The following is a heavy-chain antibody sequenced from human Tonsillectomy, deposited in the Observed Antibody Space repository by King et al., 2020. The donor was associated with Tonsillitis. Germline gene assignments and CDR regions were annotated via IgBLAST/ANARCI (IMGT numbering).Heavy chain of an antibody. Sequence: VQLVESGGGLVQPGGSLRLSCVASGFIFSTYAMNWVRQAPGKGLEWVSAISGGGDNTHYADSVKGRFTISRDNFKNTVYLQMNSLRAEDTAVYYCAKDWTTVTKLTDAFDFWGQGTMVTVSS. CDR3: AKDWTTVTKLTDAFDF. D-gene: IGHD4-17*01. CDR2: ISGGGDNT. CDR1: GFIFSTYA. J-gene: IGHJ3*01. V-gene: IGHV3-23*04.